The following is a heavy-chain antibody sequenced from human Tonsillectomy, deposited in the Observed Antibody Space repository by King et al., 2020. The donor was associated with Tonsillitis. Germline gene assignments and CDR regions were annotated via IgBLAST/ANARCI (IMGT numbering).Heavy chain of an antibody. Sequence: VQLQESGPGLVKPSQTLSLTCSVSGDSISSGRHYWSWVRQPAGKGLEWIGRMYTNGETNYNPSLKSRVTISLDTSKNHFSLKVTSVTDADTAMYYYATGQQPMGLDSWGQGTLVTVSS. CDR1: GDSISSGRHY. V-gene: IGHV4-61*02. CDR3: ATGQQPMGLDS. D-gene: IGHD2-8*02. J-gene: IGHJ4*02. CDR2: MYTNGET.